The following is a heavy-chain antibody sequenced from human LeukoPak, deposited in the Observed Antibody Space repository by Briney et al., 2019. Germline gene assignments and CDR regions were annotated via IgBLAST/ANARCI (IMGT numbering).Heavy chain of an antibody. V-gene: IGHV3-30-3*01. J-gene: IGHJ4*02. CDR1: GFTFSSYA. CDR2: ISYDGSNK. CDR3: ARSYYDSSGDTFDY. Sequence: GGSLRLSCAASGFTFSSYAMHWVRQAPGKGLEWVAVISYDGSNKYYADSVKGRFTISRDNSKNTLYLQMNSLRAEDTAVYYCARSYYDSSGDTFDYWGQGTLVTVSS. D-gene: IGHD3-22*01.